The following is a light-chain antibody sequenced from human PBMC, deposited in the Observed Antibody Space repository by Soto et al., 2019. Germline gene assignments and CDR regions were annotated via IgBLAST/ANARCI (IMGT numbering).Light chain of an antibody. CDR3: CSYAGRYFDV. V-gene: IGLV2-11*02. Sequence: QSALTQPRSVSGSPGQSVTISCTGTSSDVGGHNYVSWYQQHPGKAPKLMIYDVNKRPSGVPDRFSGSKSGYTASLTISGLQAEDESDYYCCSYAGRYFDVFGTGTKLTVL. CDR2: DVN. CDR1: SSDVGGHNY. J-gene: IGLJ1*01.